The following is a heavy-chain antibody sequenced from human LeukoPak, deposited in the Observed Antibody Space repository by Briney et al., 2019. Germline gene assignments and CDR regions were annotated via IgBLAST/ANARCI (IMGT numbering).Heavy chain of an antibody. J-gene: IGHJ3*01. CDR3: ARVVA. CDR1: GFAFSSYA. Sequence: GGSLGLSCAASGFAFSSYAMHWVRQAPGKGLEWVAVISYDGSNKYYADSVKGRFTISRDNSKNTLYLQMNSLRAEDTAVYYCARVVAWGQGTMVTVSS. CDR2: ISYDGSNK. V-gene: IGHV3-30-3*01.